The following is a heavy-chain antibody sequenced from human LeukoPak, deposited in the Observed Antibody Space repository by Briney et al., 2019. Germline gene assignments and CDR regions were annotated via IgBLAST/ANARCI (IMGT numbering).Heavy chain of an antibody. J-gene: IGHJ3*02. Sequence: GRSLRLSCAASGFTFSSYGMHWVRQAPCKGRESVTFIRYDGRNKYYADSVKGRCTISRDNSQHTLYLQMNSLRAEDTAAYYCAKSNGGNSYDAFDMWGQGTMVTVSS. CDR1: GFTFSSYG. CDR2: IRYDGRNK. D-gene: IGHD4-23*01. V-gene: IGHV3-30*02. CDR3: AKSNGGNSYDAFDM.